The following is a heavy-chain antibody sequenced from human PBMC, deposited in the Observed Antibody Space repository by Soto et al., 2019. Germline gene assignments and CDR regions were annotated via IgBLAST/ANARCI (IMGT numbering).Heavy chain of an antibody. CDR3: ARITSPVPRRDSYYFDY. CDR1: GFSLSNARMG. Sequence: SGPTLVNPTETLTLTCTVSGFSLSNARMGVSWIRQPPGKALEWLAHIFSNDEKSYSTSLKSRLTISKDTSKSQVVLTMTNIDPVDTATYYCARITSPVPRRDSYYFDYWGQGTLVTVSS. J-gene: IGHJ4*02. D-gene: IGHD2-21*02. V-gene: IGHV2-26*01. CDR2: IFSNDEK.